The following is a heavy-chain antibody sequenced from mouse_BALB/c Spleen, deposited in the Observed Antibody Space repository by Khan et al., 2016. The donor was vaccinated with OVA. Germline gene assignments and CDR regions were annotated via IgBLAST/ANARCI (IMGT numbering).Heavy chain of an antibody. CDR2: ISSGGSYT. CDR1: GFTFSTYG. CDR3: ARLADYYNSEGFAY. Sequence: EVQRVESGGDLVKPGGSLKLSCAASGFTFSTYGMSWVRQTPDKRLEWVATISSGGSYTYYPDNVKGRFTISRDNAKNTLYLQMSSLKSEDTAMYDGARLADYYNSEGFAYWGQGTLVTVSA. D-gene: IGHD1-1*01. V-gene: IGHV5-6*01. J-gene: IGHJ3*01.